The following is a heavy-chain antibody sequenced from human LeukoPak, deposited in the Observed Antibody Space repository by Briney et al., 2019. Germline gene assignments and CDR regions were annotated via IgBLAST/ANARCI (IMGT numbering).Heavy chain of an antibody. Sequence: GESLKISCKGSGYIFTNYWIAWVRQMPGKGLEWMGAINPGGSHIRYSPSFQGQVTISTDKSISTAYLRWSSLKASDTAIYYCARKNPTALRNNWFDPWGQGTLVTVSS. CDR2: INPGGSHI. V-gene: IGHV5-51*01. D-gene: IGHD5-18*01. J-gene: IGHJ5*02. CDR1: GYIFTNYW. CDR3: ARKNPTALRNNWFDP.